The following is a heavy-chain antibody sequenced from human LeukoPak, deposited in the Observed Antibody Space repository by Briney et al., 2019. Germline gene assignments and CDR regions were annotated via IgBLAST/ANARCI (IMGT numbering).Heavy chain of an antibody. CDR3: ARGGLGYGGNSGLDY. CDR2: IIPILGIA. D-gene: IGHD4-17*01. CDR1: GGTFSSYA. Sequence: SVKVSCKASGGTFSSYAISWVRQAPGQGLEWMGRIIPILGIANYAQKFQGRVTITADKSTSTAYMELSSLRSEDTAVYYCARGGLGYGGNSGLDYWGQGTLVTVSS. V-gene: IGHV1-69*04. J-gene: IGHJ4*02.